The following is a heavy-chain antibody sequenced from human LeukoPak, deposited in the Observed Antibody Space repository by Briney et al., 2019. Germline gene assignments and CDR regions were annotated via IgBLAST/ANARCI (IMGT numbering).Heavy chain of an antibody. J-gene: IGHJ6*03. Sequence: SETLSLTCTVSGGSISSYYWSWIRQPPGKGLEWIGYIYYSGSTNYNPSLKSLVTISVDTSKNQFSLKLSSETAADTAVYYCARDEIVVVPAAIEDYYYYMDVWGKGTTVTVSS. CDR3: ARDEIVVVPAAIEDYYYYMDV. CDR2: IYYSGST. CDR1: GGSISSYY. D-gene: IGHD2-2*02. V-gene: IGHV4-59*01.